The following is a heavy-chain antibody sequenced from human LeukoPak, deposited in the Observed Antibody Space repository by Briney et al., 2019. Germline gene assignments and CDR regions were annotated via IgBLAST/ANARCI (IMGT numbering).Heavy chain of an antibody. D-gene: IGHD1-1*01. Sequence: PSQTLSLTCTVSGDSLTTDDSFWSWIRQFPGKGLEWIGCIHYRGTTNYNPSLKSRLSMSIDMSKDQFSLNLTSVTAADTAIYYCARDGYINDAFDIWGQGIVVTVSS. CDR1: GDSLTTDDSF. J-gene: IGHJ3*02. V-gene: IGHV4-31*03. CDR2: IHYRGTT. CDR3: ARDGYINDAFDI.